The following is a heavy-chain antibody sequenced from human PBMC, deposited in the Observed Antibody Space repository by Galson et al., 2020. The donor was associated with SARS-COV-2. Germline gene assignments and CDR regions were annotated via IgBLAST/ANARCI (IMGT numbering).Heavy chain of an antibody. V-gene: IGHV4-34*01. CDR2: INHSGST. J-gene: IGHJ4*02. CDR1: GGSFSGYY. D-gene: IGHD3-22*01. CDR3: ARGRTEITMIVVVFTSSSINFDY. Sequence: PSETLSLTCAVYGGSFSGYYWSWIRQPPGKGLEWIGEINHSGSTNYNPSLKSRVTMSVDTSKNQFSLKLSSVTAADTAVYYCARGRTEITMIVVVFTSSSINFDYWGQGTPVTVSS.